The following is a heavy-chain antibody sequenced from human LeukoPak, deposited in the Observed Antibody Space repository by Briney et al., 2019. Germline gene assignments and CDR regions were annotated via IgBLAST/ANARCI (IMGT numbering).Heavy chain of an antibody. CDR2: IHHNGSP. CDR1: GGSISGVSYY. J-gene: IGHJ4*02. Sequence: SETLSLTCTVSGGSISGVSYYWGWIRQPPGKGLEWIGSIHHNGSPYYNPSLKSRITISVDTAKNQFSVRLSSVTAADTAVYYCARDRIYYYWGQGTLVTVSS. V-gene: IGHV4-39*02. CDR3: ARDRIYYY. D-gene: IGHD1-26*01.